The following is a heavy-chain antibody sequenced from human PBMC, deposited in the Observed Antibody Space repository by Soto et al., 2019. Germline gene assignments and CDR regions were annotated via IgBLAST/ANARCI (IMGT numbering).Heavy chain of an antibody. CDR1: GGTFSSYA. V-gene: IGHV1-69*13. J-gene: IGHJ6*02. CDR3: ARVIVVVPAAIGNYYYYGMDV. Sequence: GASVKVSCKASGGTFSSYAISWVRQAPGQGLEWMGGIILIFGTANYAQKFQGRVTITADESTSTAYMELSSLRSEDTAVYYCARVIVVVPAAIGNYYYYGMDVWGQGTTVTVSS. CDR2: IILIFGTA. D-gene: IGHD2-2*01.